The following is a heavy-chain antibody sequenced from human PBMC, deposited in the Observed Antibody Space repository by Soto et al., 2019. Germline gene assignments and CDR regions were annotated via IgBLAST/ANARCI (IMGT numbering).Heavy chain of an antibody. CDR1: GGTFSSYA. Sequence: QVQLVQSGAEVKKPGSSVKVSCKASGGTFSSYAISWVRQAPGQGLEWMGGIIPIFGTPNYAQKFQGRVTITADESTSTTYMELSSLRSDDTAHYYCARPQERVYSYGYYFDNWGQGTLVTVSS. V-gene: IGHV1-69*01. CDR3: ARPQERVYSYGYYFDN. CDR2: IIPIFGTP. D-gene: IGHD5-18*01. J-gene: IGHJ4*02.